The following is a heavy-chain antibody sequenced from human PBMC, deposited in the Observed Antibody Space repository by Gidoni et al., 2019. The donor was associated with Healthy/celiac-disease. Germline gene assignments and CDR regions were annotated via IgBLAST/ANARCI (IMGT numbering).Heavy chain of an antibody. CDR1: GGSISSYY. CDR2: IYYSGST. V-gene: IGHV4-59*01. Sequence: QVQLQESGPGLVKPSETLSLTCTVSGGSISSYYWSWIRQPPGKGLEWIGYIYYSGSTNYNPSLKSRVTISVDTSKNQFSLKLSSVTAADTAVYYCARSPYSGYAFGWFDPWGQGTLVTVSS. CDR3: ARSPYSGYAFGWFDP. J-gene: IGHJ5*02. D-gene: IGHD5-12*01.